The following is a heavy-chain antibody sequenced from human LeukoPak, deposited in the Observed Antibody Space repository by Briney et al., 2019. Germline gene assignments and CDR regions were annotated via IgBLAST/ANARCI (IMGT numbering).Heavy chain of an antibody. CDR3: ATTTIRLGY. Sequence: TETLSLTCTVSGGSISSSSHYWGWIRQPPGKGLEWIGSMYYRGSTYHNPSLKSRVTISVDTSKNQFSLKLSSVTAADTAVYYCATTTIRLGYWGQGTLVTVSS. V-gene: IGHV4-39*07. D-gene: IGHD1-26*01. CDR1: GGSISSSSHY. J-gene: IGHJ4*02. CDR2: MYYRGST.